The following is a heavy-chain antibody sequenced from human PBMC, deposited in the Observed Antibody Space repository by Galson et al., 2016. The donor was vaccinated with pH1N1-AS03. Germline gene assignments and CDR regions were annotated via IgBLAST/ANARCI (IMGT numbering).Heavy chain of an antibody. CDR1: GYSFSSYD. J-gene: IGHJ4*02. V-gene: IGHV1-8*02. CDR2: MYANSGNT. D-gene: IGHD4/OR15-4a*01. Sequence: SVKVSCKASGYSFSSYDTNWVRRAPGQGLQWMGWMYANSGNTAYAQKFQGRVTMTRNASTTTAYMELSGLRSDDTAVYYCARASLTHGKETVWGQGTLVTVS. CDR3: ARASLTHGKETV.